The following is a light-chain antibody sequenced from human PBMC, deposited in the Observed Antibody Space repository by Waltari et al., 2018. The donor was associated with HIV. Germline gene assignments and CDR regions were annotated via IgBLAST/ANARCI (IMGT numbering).Light chain of an antibody. CDR3: LSYVASYNFVV. Sequence: QSALTQPPSASGSPGQSVTISCTGTSSDVGGYNYVSWYHQHPGKAPIPMIYEVTKLPSGVPDLFAGSKSGNTASRTVSGLQAEYEADYYCLSYVASYNFVVFGGGTKLTVL. V-gene: IGLV2-8*01. J-gene: IGLJ2*01. CDR1: SSDVGGYNY. CDR2: EVT.